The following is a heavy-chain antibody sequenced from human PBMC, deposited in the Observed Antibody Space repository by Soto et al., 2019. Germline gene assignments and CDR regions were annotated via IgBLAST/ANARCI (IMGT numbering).Heavy chain of an antibody. Sequence: PGGSLRLSCTASGFTFSTYAMSWVRQAPGKGLEWVSAISGSGGSTYYADSVKGRFTISRDNSKNTLYRQMNSLRAEDTAVYYCANGYSYGYDYWGQGTLVTVSS. V-gene: IGHV3-23*01. CDR1: GFTFSTYA. J-gene: IGHJ4*02. CDR2: ISGSGGST. D-gene: IGHD5-18*01. CDR3: ANGYSYGYDY.